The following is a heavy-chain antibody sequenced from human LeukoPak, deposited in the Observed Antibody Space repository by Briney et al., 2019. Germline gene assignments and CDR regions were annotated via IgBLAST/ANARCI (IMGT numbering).Heavy chain of an antibody. Sequence: GGSLRLSCAASGFTFSTYAMSWVRQAPGKGLEWVSAISGSGGSTYFADSVKGRFTISRDNSKNTLCLQMNSLRAEDTALYYCAKGRYGSGTYFKGMDVWGQGTTVT. CDR2: ISGSGGST. CDR3: AKGRYGSGTYFKGMDV. J-gene: IGHJ6*02. D-gene: IGHD3-10*01. V-gene: IGHV3-23*01. CDR1: GFTFSTYA.